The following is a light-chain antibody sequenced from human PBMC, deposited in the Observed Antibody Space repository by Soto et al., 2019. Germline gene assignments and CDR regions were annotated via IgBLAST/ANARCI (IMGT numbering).Light chain of an antibody. CDR3: QQSYSSPPT. Sequence: DIQLTQSPSSLSATVGDRVTTTCRPSQTIGKYLNWYQQEPGKAPKLLIYDTSYLQSGVPSRFSGSASGTDFTLTISSLQPEDFATYYCQQSYSSPPTFGQGTKVDI. CDR1: QTIGKY. CDR2: DTS. V-gene: IGKV1-39*01. J-gene: IGKJ1*01.